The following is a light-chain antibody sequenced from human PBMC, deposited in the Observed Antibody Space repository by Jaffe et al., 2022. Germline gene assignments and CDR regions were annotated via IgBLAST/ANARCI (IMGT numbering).Light chain of an antibody. V-gene: IGLV3-1*01. J-gene: IGLJ2*01. CDR1: NLGDKY. CDR2: QNT. Sequence: SYELTQPPSVSVLPGQTATITCSGDNLGDKYACWYQQKPGQSPVRVIYQNTKRPSGIPERFSGSNSGNTATLTISGTQALDEADYYCQAWDSSTAWVFGGGTKLTVL. CDR3: QAWDSSTAWV.